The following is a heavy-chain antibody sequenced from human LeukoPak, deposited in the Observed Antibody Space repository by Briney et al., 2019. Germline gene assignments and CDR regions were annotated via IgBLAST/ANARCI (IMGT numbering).Heavy chain of an antibody. D-gene: IGHD6-13*01. Sequence: SQTLSLTCAVSGGSISSGVYSWSWXRQPPXXGLELXGYMYYGGSTSYNPYLAGRVTISVDRSKNQLSLTVSSVTAADTAVYYCARPRYRNRWYYFEYWGRGNLVTVSS. V-gene: IGHV4-30-2*01. J-gene: IGHJ4*02. CDR3: ARPRYRNRWYYFEY. CDR1: GGSISSGVYS. CDR2: MYYGGST.